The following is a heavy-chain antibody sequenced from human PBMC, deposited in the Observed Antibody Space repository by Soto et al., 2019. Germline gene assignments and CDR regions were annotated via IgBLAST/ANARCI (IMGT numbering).Heavy chain of an antibody. J-gene: IGHJ4*02. CDR3: ARALWTGSPTSPLWY. D-gene: IGHD2-21*01. CDR2: ISSSSSYI. V-gene: IGHV3-21*01. CDR1: GFTFSSYS. Sequence: GGSLRLSCAASGFTFSSYSMNWVRQAPGKGLEWVSSISSSSSYIYYADSVKGRFTISRDNAKNSLYLQMNSLRAEDTAVYYCARALWTGSPTSPLWYWGPGTLVAVSS.